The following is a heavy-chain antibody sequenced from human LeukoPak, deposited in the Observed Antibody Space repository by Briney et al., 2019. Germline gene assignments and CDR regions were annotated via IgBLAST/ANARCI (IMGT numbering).Heavy chain of an antibody. D-gene: IGHD2-21*02. CDR3: ARDPGPVVVTKVDAFDI. V-gene: IGHV4-30-4*01. CDR1: GGSISSGDYY. CDR2: IYYSGST. Sequence: PSQTLSLTCTVSGGSISSGDYYWSWIRQPPGKGLEWIGYIYYSGSTYYNPSLKSRVTISVDTSKNQFSLKLSSVTAADTAVYYCARDPGPVVVTKVDAFDIWGQGTMATVSS. J-gene: IGHJ3*02.